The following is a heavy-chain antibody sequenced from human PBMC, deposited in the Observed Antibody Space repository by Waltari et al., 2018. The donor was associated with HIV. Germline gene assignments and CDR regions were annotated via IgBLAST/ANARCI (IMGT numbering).Heavy chain of an antibody. D-gene: IGHD3-10*01. CDR3: ARDRGKYYGSGTDSFDI. J-gene: IGHJ3*02. CDR2: VTHYNGNT. CDR1: GYTFSNYG. Sequence: QVQLVQSGAEVKKPGASVKVSCKASGYTFSNYGITWVRQAPGQGLEWMGWVTHYNGNTNYARNVQGRVTMTTDTSTTTAYMELRSLRSDDTALYYCARDRGKYYGSGTDSFDIWGQGTTVTVSS. V-gene: IGHV1-18*01.